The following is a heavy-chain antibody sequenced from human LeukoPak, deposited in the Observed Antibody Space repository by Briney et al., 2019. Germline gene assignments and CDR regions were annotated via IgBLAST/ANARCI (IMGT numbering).Heavy chain of an antibody. D-gene: IGHD3-22*01. CDR2: ISAYNGNT. CDR1: GYTFTSYG. CDR3: ARVKDYYDSSGYYLSYFDY. J-gene: IGHJ4*02. Sequence: ASVKVSCKASGYTFTSYGIRWVRQAPGQGLEWMGWISAYNGNTNYAQKLQGRVTMTTDTSTSTAYMELRSLRSDDTAVYYCARVKDYYDSSGYYLSYFDYWGQGTLVTVSS. V-gene: IGHV1-18*01.